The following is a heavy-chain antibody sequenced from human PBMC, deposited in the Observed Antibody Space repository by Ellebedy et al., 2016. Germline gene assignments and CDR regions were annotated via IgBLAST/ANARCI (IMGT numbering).Heavy chain of an antibody. CDR3: ATCGHDCDSPTLFDY. CDR1: GDSIISDCCN. V-gene: IGHV4-39*07. Sequence: SETLSLTCNVSGDSIISDCCNWGWIRQAPGKGLEWIGSIHYRGSTYYNPSLRGRLFISLDMSKNQISLSLSSVTASDTARYYCATCGHDCDSPTLFDYWGQGALVTVSS. J-gene: IGHJ4*02. D-gene: IGHD2-21*02. CDR2: IHYRGST.